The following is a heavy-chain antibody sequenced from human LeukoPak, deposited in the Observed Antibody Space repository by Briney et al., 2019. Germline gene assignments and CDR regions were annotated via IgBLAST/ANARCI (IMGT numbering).Heavy chain of an antibody. V-gene: IGHV1-69*13. CDR1: GGTFSSYA. CDR3: ASPYCSSTSCYTYYYYGMDV. CDR2: IIPIFGTA. Sequence: SVKVSCKASGGTFSSYAISWVRQAPGQGLEWMGGIIPIFGTANYAQKFQGRVTITADESTSTAYMELSSLRSEDTAVYYCASPYCSSTSCYTYYYYGMDVWGQGTTVTVSS. J-gene: IGHJ6*02. D-gene: IGHD2-2*01.